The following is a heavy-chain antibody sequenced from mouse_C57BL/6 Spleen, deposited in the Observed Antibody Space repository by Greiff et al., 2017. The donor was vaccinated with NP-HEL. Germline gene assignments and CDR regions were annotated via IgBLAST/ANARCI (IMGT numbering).Heavy chain of an antibody. D-gene: IGHD2-1*01. CDR1: GFNIKDYY. Sequence: VQLKQSGAELVRPGASVKLSCTASGFNIKDYYMHWVKQRPEQGLEWIGRIDPEDGDTEYAPKFQGKATMTADTSSNTAYLQLSSLTSGDTAVYYCTSTMVTPVGFAYWGQGTLVTVSA. CDR2: IDPEDGDT. J-gene: IGHJ3*01. CDR3: TSTMVTPVGFAY. V-gene: IGHV14-1*01.